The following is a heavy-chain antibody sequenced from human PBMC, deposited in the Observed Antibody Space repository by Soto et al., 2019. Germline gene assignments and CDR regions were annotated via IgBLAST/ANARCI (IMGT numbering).Heavy chain of an antibody. V-gene: IGHV1-69*02. CDR2: IIPILGIA. CDR3: ARSLSGGPRWDFQH. Sequence: QVQLVQSGAEVKKPGSSVKVSCKASGGTFSSYTISWVRQAPGQGLEWMGRIIPILGIANYAQKFQGRVTITADKSTSTAYMELSSLRSEDTAVYYCARSLSGGPRWDFQHWGQGTLVTVSS. CDR1: GGTFSSYT. D-gene: IGHD3-10*02. J-gene: IGHJ1*01.